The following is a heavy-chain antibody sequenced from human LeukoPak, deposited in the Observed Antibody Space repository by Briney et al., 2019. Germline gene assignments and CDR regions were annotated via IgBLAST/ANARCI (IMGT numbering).Heavy chain of an antibody. CDR1: GGSISSHY. CDR3: ARGGYTSGGFYMDV. D-gene: IGHD5-12*01. Sequence: SETLSLTCTVSGGSISSHYWSWIRQPPGKGLEWIGYIYYSGSTNYNPSLKSRVTISVDTSKNQFFLKLSSVTAADTAVYYCARGGYTSGGFYMDVWGKGTTVTVSS. V-gene: IGHV4-59*11. J-gene: IGHJ6*03. CDR2: IYYSGST.